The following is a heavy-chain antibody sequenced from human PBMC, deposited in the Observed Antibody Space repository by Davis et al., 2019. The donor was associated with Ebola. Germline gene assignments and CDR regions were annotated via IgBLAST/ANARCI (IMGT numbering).Heavy chain of an antibody. D-gene: IGHD3-10*01. J-gene: IGHJ4*02. CDR3: VRGVGMVPGDY. Sequence: GESLKISCAASGLILDNYAIYWVRQAPGKGLEWVANIKHDGTENYYVDSVKGRFTISIDNAKKSVYLQMISLRADDTGVYYCVRGVGMVPGDYWGQGTQVIVSS. CDR1: GLILDNYA. V-gene: IGHV3-7*01. CDR2: IKHDGTEN.